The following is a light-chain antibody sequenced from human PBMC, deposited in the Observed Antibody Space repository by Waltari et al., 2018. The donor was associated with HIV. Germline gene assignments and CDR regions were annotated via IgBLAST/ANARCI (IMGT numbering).Light chain of an antibody. J-gene: IGLJ2*01. Sequence: QSALTQPASAAGSPGQSLTISCTGTSIDVAAYTPASWYQQRPCKAPKLIIYEVNKRPSGVSDRFSASKSGNTASLTLSGLQAEDEANYYCCSFTGRKSLIFGGGTKLTVL. CDR1: SIDVAAYTP. CDR2: EVN. CDR3: CSFTGRKSLI. V-gene: IGLV2-23*02.